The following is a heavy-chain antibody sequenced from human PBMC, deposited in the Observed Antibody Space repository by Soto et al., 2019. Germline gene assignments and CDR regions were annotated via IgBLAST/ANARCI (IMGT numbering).Heavy chain of an antibody. Sequence: QVQLVQSGAEVRKPGASVTVSCKSSGYTFTTYGISWVRQAPGQGLEWMAWISTYNDNRNYAQKLQGRVTLTTDTSTSTAYMELRSLRSDDTAINYCARSAYRSGWYLDYWGQGTLVTVSS. J-gene: IGHJ4*02. CDR1: GYTFTTYG. V-gene: IGHV1-18*01. CDR2: ISTYNDNR. CDR3: ARSAYRSGWYLDY. D-gene: IGHD6-19*01.